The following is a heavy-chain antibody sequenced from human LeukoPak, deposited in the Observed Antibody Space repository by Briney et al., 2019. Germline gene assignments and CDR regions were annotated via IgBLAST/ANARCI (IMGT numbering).Heavy chain of an antibody. V-gene: IGHV3-21*01. CDR3: AREIRIATAGTGDY. D-gene: IGHD6-13*01. J-gene: IGHJ4*02. CDR1: GFTFSSYS. Sequence: GGSLRLSCAASGFTFSSYSMNWVRQAPGKGLEWVSSISSSSSYIYYADSVKGRFTISRDNAKNSLYLQMNSLRAEDTAVYYCAREIRIATAGTGDYWGQGTLVTVSS. CDR2: ISSSSSYI.